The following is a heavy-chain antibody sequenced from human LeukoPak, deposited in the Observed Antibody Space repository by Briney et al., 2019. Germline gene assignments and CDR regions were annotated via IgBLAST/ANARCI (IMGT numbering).Heavy chain of an antibody. CDR2: IYPGDSDT. D-gene: IGHD5-24*01. Sequence: GESLKISCKGSGYSFTSYWIGWVRQMPGKGLEWMGIIYPGDSDTRYSPSFQGQVTISADKSISTAYLQWSSLKASDTAIYYCARRMGRDGYNLGFDYWGQGTLVTVSS. J-gene: IGHJ4*02. CDR3: ARRMGRDGYNLGFDY. V-gene: IGHV5-51*01. CDR1: GYSFTSYW.